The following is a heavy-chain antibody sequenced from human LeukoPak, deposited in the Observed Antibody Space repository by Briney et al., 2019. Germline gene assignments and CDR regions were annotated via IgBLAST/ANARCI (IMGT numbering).Heavy chain of an antibody. CDR1: GGSISSYY. CDR3: ARTGVEDSSGYYHDAFDI. Sequence: SETLSLTCTVSGGSISSYYWSWIRQPPGKGLEWIGYIYYSGSTNYNPSLKSRVTISVDTSKNQFSLKLSSVTAADTAVYYCARTGVEDSSGYYHDAFDIWGQGIMVTVSS. J-gene: IGHJ3*02. CDR2: IYYSGST. D-gene: IGHD3-22*01. V-gene: IGHV4-59*01.